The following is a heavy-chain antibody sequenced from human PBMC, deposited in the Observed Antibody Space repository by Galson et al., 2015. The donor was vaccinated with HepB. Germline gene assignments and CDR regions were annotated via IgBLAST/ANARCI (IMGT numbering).Heavy chain of an antibody. Sequence: SLRLSCAASGFTFSSYGMHWVRQAPGKGLEWVAVIWYDGSNKYYADSVKGRFTISRDNSKNTLYLQMNSLRAEDTAVYYCARGGYYGSGNYGMDVWGQGTTVTVSS. J-gene: IGHJ6*02. CDR2: IWYDGSNK. CDR1: GFTFSSYG. D-gene: IGHD3-10*01. V-gene: IGHV3-33*08. CDR3: ARGGYYGSGNYGMDV.